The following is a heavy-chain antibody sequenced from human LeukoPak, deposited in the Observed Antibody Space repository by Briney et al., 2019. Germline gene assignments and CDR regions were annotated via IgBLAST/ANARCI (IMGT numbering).Heavy chain of an antibody. D-gene: IGHD3-22*01. CDR1: RGSITSYS. Sequence: PSETLSLTCNVSRGSITSYSWTWIRQPVGKGLEWIGRIFVDGRTNYNPSLKSRVTLSIDTSKNQFSLKLSSVTAADTAVYYCARHDDPGAMIVVVRNAFDIWGQGTMVTVSS. CDR2: IFVDGRT. J-gene: IGHJ3*02. V-gene: IGHV4-4*07. CDR3: ARHDDPGAMIVVVRNAFDI.